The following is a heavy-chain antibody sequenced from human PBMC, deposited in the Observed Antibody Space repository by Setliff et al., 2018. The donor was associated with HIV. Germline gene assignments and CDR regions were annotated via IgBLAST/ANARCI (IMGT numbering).Heavy chain of an antibody. D-gene: IGHD2-8*01. J-gene: IGHJ6*02. CDR1: GGTIASGGHY. Sequence: SETLSLTCTVSGGTIASGGHYWSWIRQHPGKGLEWIGDIFYSGDTSYNPSLKSRLTLSLDMSKNQFSLKVNSVTAADTAVYYCARGDGYCTNGVCYNQHYYPMDVWGQGTTVTVSS. CDR3: ARGDGYCTNGVCYNQHYYPMDV. V-gene: IGHV4-31*03. CDR2: IFYSGDT.